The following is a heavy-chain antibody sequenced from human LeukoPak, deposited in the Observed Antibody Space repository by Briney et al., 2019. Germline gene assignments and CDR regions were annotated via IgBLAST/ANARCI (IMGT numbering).Heavy chain of an antibody. CDR1: GDSISSYY. D-gene: IGHD6-13*01. V-gene: IGHV4-59*01. CDR3: ARDRGSSRPRYYYYGMDV. CDR2: IYSSGST. Sequence: PSETLSLTCTVSGDSISSYYWSWIRQPPGKGLEWIGYIYSSGSTKYNPSLKSRVTISVDTSKNQFSLRLSSVTAADTAVYYCARDRGSSRPRYYYYGMDVWGQGTTVTVSS. J-gene: IGHJ6*02.